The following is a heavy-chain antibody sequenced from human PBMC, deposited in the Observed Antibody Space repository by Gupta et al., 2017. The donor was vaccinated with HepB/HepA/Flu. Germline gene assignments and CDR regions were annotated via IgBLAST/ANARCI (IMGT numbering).Heavy chain of an antibody. CDR3: AKDFIAALGRGFFDF. V-gene: IGHV3-9*01. D-gene: IGHD6-13*01. CDR2: ISWNSGRI. Sequence: EVQLEQSGGGLVQPARSLRLPCAASGFPFDVYGMHWVRQAPGKGLEWVSGISWNSGRIDYADSVKCRFTISRDSAKKSLYLQMNSLRAEDTALYYCAKDFIAALGRGFFDFWGQGTLVTVSS. J-gene: IGHJ4*02. CDR1: GFPFDVYG.